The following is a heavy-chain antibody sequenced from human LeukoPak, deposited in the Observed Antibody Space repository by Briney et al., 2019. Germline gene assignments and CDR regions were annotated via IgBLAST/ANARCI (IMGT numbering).Heavy chain of an antibody. J-gene: IGHJ4*02. CDR2: IYASGST. D-gene: IGHD4-17*01. CDR1: GGSMSSYY. V-gene: IGHV4-4*07. Sequence: SETLSLTCSVSGGSMSSYYWSWIRQPAGKGLEWIGRIYASGSTKYNPSLKSRLTMSVDTSKNQFSLKLSSVAAADTAVYYCARDSILGTTVTTYSDYWGQGTLVTVSS. CDR3: ARDSILGTTVTTYSDY.